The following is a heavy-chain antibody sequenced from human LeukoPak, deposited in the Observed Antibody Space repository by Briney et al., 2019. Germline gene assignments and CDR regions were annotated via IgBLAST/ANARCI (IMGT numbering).Heavy chain of an antibody. V-gene: IGHV3-23*01. Sequence: PGGSLRLSCATSGFTFSTYAMSWVRQAPGKGLEWVSAICGSDGSRYYADSVKGRFTISRDNAKNTLYLQMNSLRAEDTAVYHCARASSVASNWFDPWGQGTLVTVSS. J-gene: IGHJ5*02. D-gene: IGHD5/OR15-5a*01. CDR1: GFTFSTYA. CDR2: ICGSDGSR. CDR3: ARASSVASNWFDP.